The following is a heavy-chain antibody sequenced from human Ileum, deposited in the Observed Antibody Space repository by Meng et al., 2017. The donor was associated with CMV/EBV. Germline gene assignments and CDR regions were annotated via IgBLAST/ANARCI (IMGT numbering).Heavy chain of an antibody. CDR1: GFIFSSYT. CDR2: ISSSGTYI. Sequence: GESLKISCAASGFIFSSYTMNWVRQAPGKGLEWVSSISSSGTYISYSDSVKGRFTISRDNAKDTLHLQMDSLRAEDSAVYYCARDHHRMYYYDTSGYYPWGRGTLVTVSS. D-gene: IGHD3-22*01. V-gene: IGHV3-21*01. CDR3: ARDHHRMYYYDTSGYYP. J-gene: IGHJ5*02.